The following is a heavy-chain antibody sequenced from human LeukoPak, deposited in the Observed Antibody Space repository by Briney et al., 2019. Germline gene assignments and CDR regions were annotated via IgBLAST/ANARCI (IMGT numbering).Heavy chain of an antibody. J-gene: IGHJ4*02. V-gene: IGHV1-18*04. CDR3: ARDWGLYGSGSYCDY. Sequence: ASVKVSCKASGYTFTGYYMHWVRQAPGQGLEWMGWISAYNGNTNYAQKLQGRVTMTTDTSTSTAYMELRSLRSDDTAVYYCARDWGLYGSGSYCDYWGQGTLVTVSS. CDR2: ISAYNGNT. CDR1: GYTFTGYY. D-gene: IGHD3-10*01.